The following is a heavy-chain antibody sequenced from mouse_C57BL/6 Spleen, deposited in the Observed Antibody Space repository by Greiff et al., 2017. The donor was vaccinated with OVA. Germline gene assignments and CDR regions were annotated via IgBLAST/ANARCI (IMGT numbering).Heavy chain of an antibody. CDR2: INPSNGGT. D-gene: IGHD2-3*01. CDR1: GYTFTSYW. J-gene: IGHJ1*03. V-gene: IGHV1-53*01. CDR3: AAYDGYYPWYFDV. Sequence: VQLQQSGTELVKPGASVKLSCKASGYTFTSYWMHWVKQRPGQGLEWIGNINPSNGGTNYNEKFKSKATLTVDKSSSTAYMQLSSLTSEDSAVYYCAAYDGYYPWYFDVWGTGTTVTVSS.